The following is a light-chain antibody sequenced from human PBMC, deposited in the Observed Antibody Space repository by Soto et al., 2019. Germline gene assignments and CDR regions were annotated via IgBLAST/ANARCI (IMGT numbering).Light chain of an antibody. V-gene: IGLV2-8*01. CDR1: SRDVGGYNY. CDR3: SSYAGSNNYV. J-gene: IGLJ1*01. Sequence: SALTQPPSPSGSPGQSVTISRTGTSRDVGGYNYVSWYQQHPGKAPKLMIYEVSKRPSGVPDRFSGSKSGNTASLTVSGLQAQDEADYYCSSYAGSNNYVFGTGTKVTVL. CDR2: EVS.